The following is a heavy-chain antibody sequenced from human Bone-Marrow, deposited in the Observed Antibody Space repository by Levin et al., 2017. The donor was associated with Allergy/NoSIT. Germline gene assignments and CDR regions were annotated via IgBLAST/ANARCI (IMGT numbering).Heavy chain of an antibody. CDR3: AKGFHSGSYYVDDAFDI. CDR2: ITGSGFST. CDR1: GLTFNDYA. Sequence: GESLKISCAASGLTFNDYAMNWVRQTPGKGLDWVSSITGSGFSTYYADSVKGRFTVSRDNSKNTLFLQMNSLRADDTAVYYCAKGFHSGSYYVDDAFDIWGPGTMVTVSS. D-gene: IGHD1-26*01. V-gene: IGHV3-23*01. J-gene: IGHJ3*02.